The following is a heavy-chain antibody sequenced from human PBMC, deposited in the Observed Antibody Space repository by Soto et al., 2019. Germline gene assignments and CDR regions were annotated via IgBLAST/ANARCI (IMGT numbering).Heavy chain of an antibody. CDR3: ASLQNLGYCSSTSCYSFDI. Sequence: ASVKVSCKASGGTFSSYAISWVRQAHGQGLEWMGGIIPIFGTANYAQKFQGRVTITADESTSTAYMELSSLRSEDTAVYYGASLQNLGYCSSTSCYSFDIWGQGTMVTVSS. CDR2: IIPIFGTA. CDR1: GGTFSSYA. V-gene: IGHV1-69*13. D-gene: IGHD2-2*01. J-gene: IGHJ3*02.